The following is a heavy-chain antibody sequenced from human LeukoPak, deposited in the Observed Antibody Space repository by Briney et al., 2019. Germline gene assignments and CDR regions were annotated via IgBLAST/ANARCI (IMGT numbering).Heavy chain of an antibody. Sequence: SETLSLTCAVYGGSFSGYYWSWIRQPPGKGLEWIGEINHSGSTNYNPSLKSRVTISVDTSKNQFSLKLSSVTAADTAMYYCAKAVGVIYMGIDFWGQGALVTVSS. CDR2: INHSGST. J-gene: IGHJ4*02. CDR3: AKAVGVIYMGIDF. D-gene: IGHD2-21*01. CDR1: GGSFSGYY. V-gene: IGHV4-34*01.